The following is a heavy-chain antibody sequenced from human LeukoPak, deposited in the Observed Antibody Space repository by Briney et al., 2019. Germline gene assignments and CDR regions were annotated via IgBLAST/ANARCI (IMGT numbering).Heavy chain of an antibody. V-gene: IGHV3-7*01. CDR3: ARPRGCGSSRCNNFDY. Sequence: GGSLRLSCSVSGLIFRDFSMSWVRQAPGKGLEWVAKMNEYGSEIFYVDSVKGRFTISRDNGKNSLYLQMNRLRAEDTAVYYCARPRGCGSSRCNNFDYWGQGTLVTVSS. CDR2: MNEYGSEI. D-gene: IGHD2-2*01. CDR1: GLIFRDFS. J-gene: IGHJ4*02.